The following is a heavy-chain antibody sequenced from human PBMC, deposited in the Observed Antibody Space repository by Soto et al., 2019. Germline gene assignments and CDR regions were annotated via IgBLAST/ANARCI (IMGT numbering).Heavy chain of an antibody. CDR2: IWYDGSNK. J-gene: IGHJ6*02. D-gene: IGHD1-1*01. Sequence: PGGSLRLSCAASGFTFSSYGMHWVRQAPGKGLEWVAVIWYDGSNKYYADSVKGRFTISRDNSKNTLYLQMNSLRAEDTAVYYCARGRVPRERYGMDVWGQGTTVTVSS. CDR3: ARGRVPRERYGMDV. CDR1: GFTFSSYG. V-gene: IGHV3-33*01.